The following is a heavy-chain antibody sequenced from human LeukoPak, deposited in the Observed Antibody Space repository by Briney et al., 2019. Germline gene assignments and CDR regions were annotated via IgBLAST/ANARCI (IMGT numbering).Heavy chain of an antibody. Sequence: GASVKVSCKASGYTFTSYAMHWVRQAPGQRLEWMGWINAGNGNTKYSQKFQGRVTITRDTSASTAYMELSSLRSEDTAVYYCARDPSRGDYGDYWGQGTLVTVSS. J-gene: IGHJ4*02. CDR2: INAGNGNT. V-gene: IGHV1-3*01. CDR3: ARDPSRGDYGDY. CDR1: GYTFTSYA. D-gene: IGHD4-17*01.